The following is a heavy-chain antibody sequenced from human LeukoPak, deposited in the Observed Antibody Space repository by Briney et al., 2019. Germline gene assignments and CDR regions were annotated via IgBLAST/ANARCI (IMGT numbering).Heavy chain of an antibody. Sequence: ASVKVSCKAFGYTFTSNYMHWVRQAPGQGPEWMGVISPSGGSTTYAQKFQGRVTLTRDMSTSTDYLELSSLRSEDTAVYYCARAGTMVRGVHADYYYYMDVWGKGTTVTISS. D-gene: IGHD3-10*01. CDR3: ARAGTMVRGVHADYYYYMDV. CDR2: ISPSGGST. CDR1: GYTFTSNY. J-gene: IGHJ6*03. V-gene: IGHV1-46*01.